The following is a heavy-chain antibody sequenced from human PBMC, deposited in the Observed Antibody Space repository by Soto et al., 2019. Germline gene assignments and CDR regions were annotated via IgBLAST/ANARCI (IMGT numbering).Heavy chain of an antibody. CDR3: AGSDSAPVGDY. CDR2: IYYSGST. CDR1: GGSISSYY. D-gene: IGHD1-26*01. J-gene: IGHJ4*02. V-gene: IGHV4-59*01. Sequence: SETLSLTCTVSGGSISSYYWSWIRQPPGKGLEWIGYIYYSGSTNYNPSLKSRVTISVDTSKNQFSLKLSSVTAADTAVYYCAGSDSAPVGDYWGQGTLVTVSS.